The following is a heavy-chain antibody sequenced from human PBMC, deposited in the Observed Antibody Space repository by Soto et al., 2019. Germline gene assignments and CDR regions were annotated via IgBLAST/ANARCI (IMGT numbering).Heavy chain of an antibody. CDR1: GFTFSSYA. Sequence: EVQLLESGGGLVQPGGSLRLSCAASGFTFSSYAMSWVRQAPGKGLEWVSAISGRGGSTYYADSVKGRFTISSDNSKNTLYLQMNSLRAEDTAVYYCARVKYYDFWSDWGQGTLVTVSS. V-gene: IGHV3-23*01. J-gene: IGHJ4*02. D-gene: IGHD3-3*01. CDR3: ARVKYYDFWSD. CDR2: ISGRGGST.